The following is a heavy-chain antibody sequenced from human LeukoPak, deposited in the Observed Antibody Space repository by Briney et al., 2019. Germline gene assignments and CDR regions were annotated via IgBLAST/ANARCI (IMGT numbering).Heavy chain of an antibody. V-gene: IGHV3-23*01. D-gene: IGHD3-22*01. CDR2: ISGSGGST. CDR1: GFTFSSYA. J-gene: IGHJ4*02. CDR3: AKEDRGGYYDSSGYAFDY. Sequence: GGSLRLSCAASGFTFSSYAMSWVRQAPGKGLEWVSAISGSGGSTYYADSVKGRFTISRDNSKNTLYLQMNSLSAEDTAVYYCAKEDRGGYYDSSGYAFDYWGQGTLDTVSS.